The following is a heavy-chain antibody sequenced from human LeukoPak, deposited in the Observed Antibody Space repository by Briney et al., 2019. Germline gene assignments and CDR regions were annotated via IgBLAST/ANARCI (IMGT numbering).Heavy chain of an antibody. D-gene: IGHD5-24*01. CDR2: ISGSGGSI. CDR1: GFTFSDYA. CDR3: AKGGDGYNYYFDY. Sequence: GGSLSLSCTASGFTFSDYAMSWVRQAPGKGLEWVSGISGSGGSIRYADSVKGRFIISRDNSKNTLYLQMNSLRAEDTAVYYCAKGGDGYNYYFDYWGQETLVTVSS. V-gene: IGHV3-23*01. J-gene: IGHJ4*02.